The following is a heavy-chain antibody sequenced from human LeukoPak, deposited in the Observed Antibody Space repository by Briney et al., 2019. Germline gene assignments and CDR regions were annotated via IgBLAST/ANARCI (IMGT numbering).Heavy chain of an antibody. D-gene: IGHD5-12*01. J-gene: IGHJ4*02. Sequence: GGSLRLSCAASGFTFSSYGMSRVRQAPGKGLEWVSAISGSGGSTYYADSVKGRFTISRDNSKNTLYLQMNSLRAEDTAVYYCANLRGPYSGYDRYFDYWGQGTLVTVSS. V-gene: IGHV3-23*01. CDR3: ANLRGPYSGYDRYFDY. CDR1: GFTFSSYG. CDR2: ISGSGGST.